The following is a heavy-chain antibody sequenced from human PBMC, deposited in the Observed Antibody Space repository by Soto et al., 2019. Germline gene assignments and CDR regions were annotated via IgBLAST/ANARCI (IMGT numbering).Heavy chain of an antibody. V-gene: IGHV2-5*01. CDR2: IYWNDDK. D-gene: IGHD5-18*01. Sequence: ASGPTLVNPTQTLTLTCTFSGFSLSTSGVGVGWIRQPPGKALEWLALIYWNDDKRYSPSLKSRLTITKDTSKNQVVLTMTNMDPVDTATYYCAHRRGYSYGYVPGAADYWGQGTLVTVSS. CDR1: GFSLSTSGVG. J-gene: IGHJ4*02. CDR3: AHRRGYSYGYVPGAADY.